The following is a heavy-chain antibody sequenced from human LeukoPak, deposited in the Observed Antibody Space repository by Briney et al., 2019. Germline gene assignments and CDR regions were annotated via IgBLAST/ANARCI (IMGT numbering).Heavy chain of an antibody. V-gene: IGHV1-69*05. Sequence: GASVKVSCKASGGTFSSYAISWVRQAPGQGLEWMGGIIPIFGTANYAQKFQGRVTITTDESTSTAYMELSSLRSEDTAVYYCARDPWRWSGSGSYPTHHDAFDIWGQGTMVTVSS. D-gene: IGHD3-10*01. J-gene: IGHJ3*02. CDR3: ARDPWRWSGSGSYPTHHDAFDI. CDR2: IIPIFGTA. CDR1: GGTFSSYA.